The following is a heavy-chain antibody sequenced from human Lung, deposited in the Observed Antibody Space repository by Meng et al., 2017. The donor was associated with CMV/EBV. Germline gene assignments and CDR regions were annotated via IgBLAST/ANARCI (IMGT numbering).Heavy chain of an antibody. D-gene: IGHD3-22*01. Sequence: GESLKISCAASGFTFSSYWMHWVRQAPGKGLVWVSRINSDGSSTSYADSVKGRFTISRDNAKNTLNLQMNSLRAEDTAVYYCARSYYYDSSGYYYPFAYWGQGTLVTVSS. CDR1: GFTFSSYW. CDR2: INSDGSST. V-gene: IGHV3-74*01. J-gene: IGHJ4*02. CDR3: ARSYYYDSSGYYYPFAY.